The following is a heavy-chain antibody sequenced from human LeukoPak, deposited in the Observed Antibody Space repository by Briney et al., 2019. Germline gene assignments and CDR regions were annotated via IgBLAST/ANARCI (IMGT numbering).Heavy chain of an antibody. V-gene: IGHV1-69*05. J-gene: IGHJ4*02. CDR1: GGTFSSYA. D-gene: IGHD6-13*01. Sequence: SVNVSCKASGGTFSSYAISWVRQAPGQGLEWMGGIIPIFGTANYAQKFQGRVTITTDESTSTAYMELSSLRSEDTAVYYCARGIAAAGFFDYWGQGTLVTVSS. CDR3: ARGIAAAGFFDY. CDR2: IIPIFGTA.